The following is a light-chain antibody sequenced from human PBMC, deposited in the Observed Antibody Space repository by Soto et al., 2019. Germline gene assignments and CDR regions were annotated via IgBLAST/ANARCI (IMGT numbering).Light chain of an antibody. Sequence: DIVMTQSPDSLAVSLGERATINCKSSQSVLYSSNNKNYLVWYQQKPGQPPKVLIYWASTRESGVPDRFSVSGSGTDFTLTISSLQAEDVAVYYCEQYYNTPFTFGGGTKVEIK. CDR2: WAS. J-gene: IGKJ4*01. V-gene: IGKV4-1*01. CDR1: QSVLYSSNNKNY. CDR3: EQYYNTPFT.